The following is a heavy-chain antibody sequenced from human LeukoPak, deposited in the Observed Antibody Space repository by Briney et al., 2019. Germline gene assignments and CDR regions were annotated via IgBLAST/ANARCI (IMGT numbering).Heavy chain of an antibody. CDR1: GGSISSHS. D-gene: IGHD3-22*01. J-gene: IGHJ6*02. V-gene: IGHV4-59*11. CDR2: IYYSGSI. Sequence: SETLSLTCTVSGGSISSHSWSWIRQPPGKGPEWIGNIYYSGSIKYNPSLKSRVTTSVDTSKNQFSLKLSSVTAADTAVYYCAGDQNYDSSGSFGMDVWGQGTTVTVSS. CDR3: AGDQNYDSSGSFGMDV.